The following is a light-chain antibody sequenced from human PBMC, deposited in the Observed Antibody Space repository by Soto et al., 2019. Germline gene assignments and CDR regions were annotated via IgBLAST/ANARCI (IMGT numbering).Light chain of an antibody. J-gene: IGLJ1*01. CDR2: STG. V-gene: IGLV7-43*01. Sequence: QAVVTQEPSLTVSPGGTVTLTCASSTGAVTSGSFPNWFQQKPGQPPTSLIFSTGNRHSWTPARFTGFLLGGKAALTLSDARPEDEADYYCLLHYRGGYVFGTGTQLTVL. CDR1: TGAVTSGSF. CDR3: LLHYRGGYV.